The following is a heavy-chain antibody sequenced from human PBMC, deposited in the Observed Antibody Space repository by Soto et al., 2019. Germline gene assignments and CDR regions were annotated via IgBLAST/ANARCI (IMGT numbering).Heavy chain of an antibody. J-gene: IGHJ6*02. D-gene: IGHD3-22*01. CDR3: ARGFSYYFDSPLLYSGANYYYGMDV. CDR1: GGTFSSYA. Sequence: SVKVSCKASGGTFSSYAISWVRQAPGQGLEWMGGIIPIFGTANYAQKFQGRVTITGDESTSTAYMELSSLRSEDTAVYYCARGFSYYFDSPLLYSGANYYYGMDVWGQGTTVTVSS. CDR2: IIPIFGTA. V-gene: IGHV1-69*13.